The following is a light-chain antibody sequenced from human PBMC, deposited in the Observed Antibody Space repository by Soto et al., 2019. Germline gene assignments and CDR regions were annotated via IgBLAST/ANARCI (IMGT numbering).Light chain of an antibody. J-gene: IGKJ2*01. CDR2: GAS. V-gene: IGKV3-20*01. Sequence: EIVLTQSPGSLSLSPRERATLSCRASQSVSSNHLAWYQQKPGQAPRLLIYGASRRATGIPDRFSGSGSGTEFTLTISRXEPEDFAVYYCQQYGSSTYTFGQGTKVDIK. CDR1: QSVSSNH. CDR3: QQYGSSTYT.